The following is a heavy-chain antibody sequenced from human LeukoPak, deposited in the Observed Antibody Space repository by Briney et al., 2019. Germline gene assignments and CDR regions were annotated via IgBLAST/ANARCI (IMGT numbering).Heavy chain of an antibody. V-gene: IGHV4-39*07. CDR2: IYFSGST. D-gene: IGHD5-24*01. J-gene: IGHJ4*02. CDR3: ATRTRRDGYNRFPN. Sequence: SETLSLTCTVSGGSISSSSYYWGWIRQPPGKGLEWIGRIYFSGSTYYNQSLKSRVNISVDTSKNQFSLKLSSVTAADTAVYYCATRTRRDGYNRFPNWGQGTLVTVSS. CDR1: GGSISSSSYY.